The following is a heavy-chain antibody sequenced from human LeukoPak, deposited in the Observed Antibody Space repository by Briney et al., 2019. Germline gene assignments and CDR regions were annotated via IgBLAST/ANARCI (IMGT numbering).Heavy chain of an antibody. CDR1: RGTFSSYA. J-gene: IGHJ4*02. CDR2: IIPILGIA. CDR3: ARDRRYSYGYQYYFDY. V-gene: IGHV1-69*04. Sequence: SVKVSCKASRGTFSSYAISGVRQAPGQGLEWMGRIIPILGIANYAQKFQGRVTITADKSTSTAYMELSSLRSEDTAVYYCARDRRYSYGYQYYFDYWGQGTLVTVSS. D-gene: IGHD5-18*01.